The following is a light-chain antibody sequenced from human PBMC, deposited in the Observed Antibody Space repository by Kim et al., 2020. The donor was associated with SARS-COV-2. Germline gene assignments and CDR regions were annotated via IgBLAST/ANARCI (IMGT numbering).Light chain of an antibody. V-gene: IGKV3-20*01. CDR3: QQYGRSSIS. Sequence: EIVLTQSPCTLYLSPGERATLSCRASQSVSSYLAWYQQKPGQAPRLLIYGASNRATGISDRFSGSGSGTDFTLIISGLEPEDLAVYYCQQYGRSSISFGQGTRLEIK. CDR2: GAS. CDR1: QSVSSY. J-gene: IGKJ5*01.